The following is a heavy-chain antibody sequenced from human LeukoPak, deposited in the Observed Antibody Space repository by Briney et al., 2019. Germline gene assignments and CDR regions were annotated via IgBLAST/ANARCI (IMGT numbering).Heavy chain of an antibody. CDR2: IIPIFGTA. J-gene: IGHJ3*02. V-gene: IGHV1-69*13. D-gene: IGHD3-22*01. CDR1: GGTFSSYA. Sequence: SVKVSCKASGGTFSSYAISWVRQAPGQGLEWMGGIIPIFGTANYAQKFQGRVTITADESTSTAYMELSRLRSEDTAVYYCARGDYYDSSGYRSDAFDIWGQGTMVTVSS. CDR3: ARGDYYDSSGYRSDAFDI.